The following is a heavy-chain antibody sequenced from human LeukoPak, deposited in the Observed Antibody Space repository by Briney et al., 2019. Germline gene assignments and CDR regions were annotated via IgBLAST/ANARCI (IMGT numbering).Heavy chain of an antibody. J-gene: IGHJ4*02. CDR2: IRGSGSGSGSGM. CDR1: GFVFSDYS. CDR3: ARDNNWGFDF. Sequence: GGSLRLSCAASGFVFSDYSMNWVRQAPGKGLEWVSNIRGSGSGSGSGMYYADSVKGRFTISRDNAKNSLYLQMSSLRAEDTAFYYCARDNNWGFDFWGQGALVTVSS. V-gene: IGHV3-48*04. D-gene: IGHD7-27*01.